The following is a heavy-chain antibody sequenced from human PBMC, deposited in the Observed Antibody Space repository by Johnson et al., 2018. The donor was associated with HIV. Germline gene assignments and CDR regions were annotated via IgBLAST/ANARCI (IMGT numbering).Heavy chain of an antibody. D-gene: IGHD6-13*01. CDR2: IYGGGSGGST. CDR1: GFTFSSYG. J-gene: IGHJ3*02. CDR3: ARGVYSSSWYGAFDI. V-gene: IGHV3-NL1*01. Sequence: VQLVESGGGVVQPGGSLRLSCAASGFTFSSYGMHWVRQAPGKGLEWVSVIYGGGSGGSTYYVDSVKGRFTISRDNSKNTLYLQMNSLRAEDTAVYYCARGVYSSSWYGAFDIWGQGTMVTVSS.